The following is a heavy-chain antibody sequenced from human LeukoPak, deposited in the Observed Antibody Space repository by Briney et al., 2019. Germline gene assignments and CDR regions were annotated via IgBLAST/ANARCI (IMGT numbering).Heavy chain of an antibody. D-gene: IGHD2-8*01. V-gene: IGHV1-2*02. Sequence: GASVKVSCRSSGYTFTGYYIYWVRQAPGQGLEWMGWINPNSGDTDYAQKFQGRVTMTRDTSISTAYMELSRLRSDDTAVYYCARAYLGYCTNGVCPEGYWGQGTLVTVSS. CDR1: GYTFTGYY. CDR2: INPNSGDT. CDR3: ARAYLGYCTNGVCPEGY. J-gene: IGHJ4*02.